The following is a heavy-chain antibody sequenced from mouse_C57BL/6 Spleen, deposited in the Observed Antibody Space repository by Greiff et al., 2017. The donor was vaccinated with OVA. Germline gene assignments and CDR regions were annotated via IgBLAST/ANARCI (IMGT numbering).Heavy chain of an antibody. D-gene: IGHD2-2*01. J-gene: IGHJ4*01. CDR1: GYTFTDYE. V-gene: IGHV1-15*01. CDR3: SARPGFYAMDY. CDR2: IDPETGGT. Sequence: QVQLQQSGAELVRPGASVTLSCKASGYTFTDYEMHWVKQTPVHGLEWIGAIDPETGGTAYNQKFKGKAILTADKSSSTAYMELRSLTSEDSAVYYCSARPGFYAMDYWGQGTSVTVSS.